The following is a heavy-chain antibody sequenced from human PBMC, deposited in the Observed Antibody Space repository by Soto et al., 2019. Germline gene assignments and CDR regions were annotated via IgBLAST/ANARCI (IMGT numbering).Heavy chain of an antibody. CDR1: GFTFSSYS. J-gene: IGHJ5*02. CDR3: ARDPTPNWFDP. CDR2: ISSSSSYI. Sequence: EVQLVESGGGLVKPGGSLRLSCAASGFTFSSYSMNWVRQAPGKGLEWVSSISSSSSYIYYADSVKGRFTISRDNAKNSLYLQLNSLRAEDTAVYYCARDPTPNWFDPWGQGTLVTVSS. V-gene: IGHV3-21*01.